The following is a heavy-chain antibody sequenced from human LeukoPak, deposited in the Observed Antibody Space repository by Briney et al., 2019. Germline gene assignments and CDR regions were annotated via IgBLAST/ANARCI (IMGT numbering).Heavy chain of an antibody. CDR1: GGSISSYY. CDR2: IYYSGST. D-gene: IGHD3-3*01. J-gene: IGHJ4*02. CDR3: ARGFLEGEFDY. Sequence: PSETLSLTCTVSGGSISSYYWSWIRQPPGKGLEWIGYIYYSGSTNYNPSLKSRVTISVDTSKNQFSLKLSSVAAADTAVYYCARGFLEGEFDYWGQGTLVTVSS. V-gene: IGHV4-59*01.